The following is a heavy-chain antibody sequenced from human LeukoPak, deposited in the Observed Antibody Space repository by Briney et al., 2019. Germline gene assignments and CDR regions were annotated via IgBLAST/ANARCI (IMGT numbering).Heavy chain of an antibody. CDR3: ARGKAYDSSGYYKLFDY. D-gene: IGHD3-22*01. Sequence: VRXXTGXXLEWXXXXXXSGDTYYPGSVKGRFTISRENAKNSLYLQMNSLRAGDTAVYYCARGKAYDSSGYYKLFDYWGQGTPVTVSS. CDR2: XXXSGDT. V-gene: IGHV3-13*01. J-gene: IGHJ4*02.